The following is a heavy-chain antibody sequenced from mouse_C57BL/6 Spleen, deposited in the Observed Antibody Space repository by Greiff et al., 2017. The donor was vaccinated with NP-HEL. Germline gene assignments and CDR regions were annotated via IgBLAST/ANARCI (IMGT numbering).Heavy chain of an antibody. Sequence: VKLVESGPGLVAPSQSLSITCTISGFSLTSYAISWVRQPPGKGLEWLGVLWTGGGTNYNSALKSRLSISKDNSKSQVFLKMNSLQTDDTARYYCARDSSGSYYYAMDYWGQGTSVTVSS. CDR2: LWTGGGT. CDR1: GFSLTSYA. J-gene: IGHJ4*01. V-gene: IGHV2-9-1*01. D-gene: IGHD3-2*02. CDR3: ARDSSGSYYYAMDY.